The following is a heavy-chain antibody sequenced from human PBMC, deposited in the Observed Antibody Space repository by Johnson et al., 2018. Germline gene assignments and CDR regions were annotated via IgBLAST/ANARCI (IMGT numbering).Heavy chain of an antibody. V-gene: IGHV4-59*01. J-gene: IGHJ1*01. CDR3: ATEMTDYYDSSGYSH. CDR1: GGSISSYY. CDR2: IYYRGST. Sequence: QVQLQESGPGLVKPSETLSLTCTVSGGSISSYYWSWIRQPPGKGLEWIGYIYYRGSTNYNPSLKSRVTISVDTSKNQFSLKLSSVTAADTAVYYCATEMTDYYDSSGYSHWGQGTLVTVSS. D-gene: IGHD3-22*01.